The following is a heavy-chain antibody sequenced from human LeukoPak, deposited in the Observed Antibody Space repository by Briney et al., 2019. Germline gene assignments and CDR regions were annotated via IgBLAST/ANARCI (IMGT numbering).Heavy chain of an antibody. J-gene: IGHJ6*02. D-gene: IGHD5-12*01. CDR1: GYTFTSYY. Sequence: ASVKVSCKASGYTFTSYYMHWVRQAPGQGLEWMGIINPSGGSTSYAQKFQGRVTMTRDTSTSTVYMELSSLRSEDTAVYYCARDLGSEQRKWLRSNFNYYHYGMDVWGQGTTVTVSS. CDR2: INPSGGST. V-gene: IGHV1-46*01. CDR3: ARDLGSEQRKWLRSNFNYYHYGMDV.